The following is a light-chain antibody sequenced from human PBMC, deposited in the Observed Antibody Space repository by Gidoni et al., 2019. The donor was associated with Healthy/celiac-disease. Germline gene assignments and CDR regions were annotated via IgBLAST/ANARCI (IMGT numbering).Light chain of an antibody. V-gene: IGKV1-39*01. Sequence: DSQMTQYPSSLSASVGYSVTITCRASQSISSYLNWYQQKPGKAPKLLIYAASSLQSGVPSRFSGSGSGTDFTLTISSLQPEDFATYYCQQSYSTPYTFGQGTKLEIK. J-gene: IGKJ2*01. CDR2: AAS. CDR1: QSISSY. CDR3: QQSYSTPYT.